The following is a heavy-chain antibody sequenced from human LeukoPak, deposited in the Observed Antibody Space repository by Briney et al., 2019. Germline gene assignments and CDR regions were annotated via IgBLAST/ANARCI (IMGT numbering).Heavy chain of an antibody. CDR3: ARVSKGAAAPDY. CDR2: ISSSSSYI. Sequence: GGSLRLSCAASGFTFSSYGMSWVRQAPGKGLEWVSSISSSSSYIYYADSVKGRFTISRDNAKNSLYLQMNSLRAEDTAVYYCARVSKGAAAPDYWGQGTLVTVSS. D-gene: IGHD6-13*01. J-gene: IGHJ4*02. V-gene: IGHV3-21*01. CDR1: GFTFSSYG.